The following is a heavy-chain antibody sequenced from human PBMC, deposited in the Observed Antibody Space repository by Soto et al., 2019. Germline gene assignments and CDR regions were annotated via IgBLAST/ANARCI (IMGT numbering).Heavy chain of an antibody. CDR1: GFTFSSNW. CDR2: INSDGTYT. Sequence: LRLSCAASGFTFSSNWMHWVRQAPGKGLVWVSRINSDGTYTSYADSVKGRFTISRDNAKNTLYLQLNSVRPEDTAVYFCAKARDQFDSSGADYWGQGSLVTVSS. J-gene: IGHJ4*02. CDR3: AKARDQFDSSGADY. D-gene: IGHD3-22*01. V-gene: IGHV3-74*01.